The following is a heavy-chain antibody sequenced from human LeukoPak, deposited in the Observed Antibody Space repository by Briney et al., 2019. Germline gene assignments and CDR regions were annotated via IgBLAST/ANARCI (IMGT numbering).Heavy chain of an antibody. CDR2: ISAYNGNT. CDR1: GYTFTSYG. Sequence: ASVKVSCKASGYTFTSYGISWVRQAPGQGLEWMGWISAYNGNTNYAQKLQGRVTMTTDTSTSTAYMELRSLRSVDTAVYYCARDSLDYYDSSGLGYWGQGTLVTVSS. V-gene: IGHV1-18*01. D-gene: IGHD3-22*01. CDR3: ARDSLDYYDSSGLGY. J-gene: IGHJ4*02.